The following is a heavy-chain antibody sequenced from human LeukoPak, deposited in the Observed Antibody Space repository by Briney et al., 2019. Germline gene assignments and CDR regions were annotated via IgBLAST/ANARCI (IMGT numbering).Heavy chain of an antibody. D-gene: IGHD3-10*01. Sequence: GGSLRLSCAGPGFTFSTYAMHWVRQAPGKGLEWVAVISYDGTNKYYADSVKGRFTISRDNSKNSLYLQMNSLRPEDTAVYFCARDPYYQLQRGYFDYWGQGTLVTVSS. J-gene: IGHJ4*02. CDR3: ARDPYYQLQRGYFDY. V-gene: IGHV3-30*04. CDR2: ISYDGTNK. CDR1: GFTFSTYA.